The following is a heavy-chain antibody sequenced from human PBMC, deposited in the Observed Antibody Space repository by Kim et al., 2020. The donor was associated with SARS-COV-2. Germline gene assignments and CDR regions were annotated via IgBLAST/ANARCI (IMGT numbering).Heavy chain of an antibody. CDR3: ARGRPLWFGESPANY. D-gene: IGHD3-10*01. Sequence: QRFQGRVTMTRDTSTSTVYMELNSLRSEDTAMYYCARGRPLWFGESPANYWGQGTLVTVSS. J-gene: IGHJ4*02. V-gene: IGHV1-46*01.